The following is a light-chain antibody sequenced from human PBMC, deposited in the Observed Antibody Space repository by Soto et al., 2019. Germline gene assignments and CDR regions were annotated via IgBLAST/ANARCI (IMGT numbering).Light chain of an antibody. CDR1: QSISSSY. Sequence: IVLTHSPGTLSFSPGERATLSFRASQSISSSYLAWYQQKPGQAPRLLIYGASSRATGIPDRFSGSGSGTDFTLTINRLEPEDFAVYYCQQYDSSPRTFGQGTKVDIK. CDR3: QQYDSSPRT. V-gene: IGKV3-20*01. CDR2: GAS. J-gene: IGKJ1*01.